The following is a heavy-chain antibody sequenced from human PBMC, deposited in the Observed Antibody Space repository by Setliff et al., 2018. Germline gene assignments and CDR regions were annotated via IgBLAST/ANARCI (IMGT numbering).Heavy chain of an antibody. CDR1: GGSISSGSYY. Sequence: SETLSLTCTVSGGSISSGSYYWSWIRQPAGKGLEWIGRISTSESSNYNPSFKSRVTISRDTSTNQFSLKLGSVTAADTAVYYCARERYFDWFFEDWGHGTLVTVSS. D-gene: IGHD3-9*01. CDR3: ARERYFDWFFED. V-gene: IGHV4-61*02. J-gene: IGHJ4*01. CDR2: ISTSESS.